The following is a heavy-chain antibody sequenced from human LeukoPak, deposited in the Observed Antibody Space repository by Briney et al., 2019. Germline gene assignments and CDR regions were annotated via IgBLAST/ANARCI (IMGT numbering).Heavy chain of an antibody. CDR2: IKSKLFNSET. Sequence: GGSLELSCAASGFTFYDSAIHWVRQAPGKGLEWLGRIKSKLFNSETAYVESVKGRFTIYKDDSKNMAFLAMNNLKTDDTALYYCFRYEETSGRFGDSWGQGALVTVSS. V-gene: IGHV3-73*01. D-gene: IGHD3-16*01. CDR1: GFTFYDSA. J-gene: IGHJ4*02. CDR3: FRYEETSGRFGDS.